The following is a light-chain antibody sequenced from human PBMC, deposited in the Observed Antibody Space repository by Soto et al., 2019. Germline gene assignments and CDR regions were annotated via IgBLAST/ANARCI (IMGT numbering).Light chain of an antibody. Sequence: EIVLTQSPGTLPLSPGERATLSCRASQSVSSSYLAWYQQKPGQAPSLLIYGASSRATGIPDRFSGSGSGTDFTLTISRLEPEDFAVYYCQQYGSSPWTFGQGTKVDI. J-gene: IGKJ1*01. CDR1: QSVSSSY. V-gene: IGKV3-20*01. CDR3: QQYGSSPWT. CDR2: GAS.